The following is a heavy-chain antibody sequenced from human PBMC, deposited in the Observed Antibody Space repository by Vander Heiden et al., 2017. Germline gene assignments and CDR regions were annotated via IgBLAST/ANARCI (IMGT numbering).Heavy chain of an antibody. Sequence: EVQLVESGGGLVKPGGSLRLSCAASGFTFSSYSMNWVRQAPGKGLEWVSSISSSSSYIYYVDSVKGRFTISRDNAKNSLYLQMNSLRAEDTAVYYCARDLGYSSGWYVDYWGQGTLVTVSS. CDR3: ARDLGYSSGWYVDY. CDR1: GFTFSSYS. D-gene: IGHD6-19*01. J-gene: IGHJ4*02. CDR2: ISSSSSYI. V-gene: IGHV3-21*01.